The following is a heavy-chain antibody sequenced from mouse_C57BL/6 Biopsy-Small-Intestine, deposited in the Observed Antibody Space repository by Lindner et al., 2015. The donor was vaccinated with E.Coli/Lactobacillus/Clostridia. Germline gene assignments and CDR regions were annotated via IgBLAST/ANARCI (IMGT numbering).Heavy chain of an antibody. D-gene: IGHD1-1*01. Sequence: SVKVSCKASGYTFTSFGFNWVRQAPGQGLEWMGWISTQNGYTNYTQKFQDRVTLTTDTSTNTAYMELRGLRSDDTAVYYCARDRAPHCRSHSCYYGMSVWGQGTAVTVSS. CDR2: ISTQNGYT. CDR1: GYTFTSFG. CDR3: ARDRAPHCRSHSCYYGMSV. J-gene: IGHJ1*01. V-gene: IGHV1-7*01.